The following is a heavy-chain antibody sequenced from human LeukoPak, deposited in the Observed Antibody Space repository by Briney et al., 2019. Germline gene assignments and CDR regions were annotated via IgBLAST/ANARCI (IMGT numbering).Heavy chain of an antibody. CDR2: IYHRGST. CDR1: GGSISSYY. D-gene: IGHD3-22*01. V-gene: IGHV4-59*01. CDR3: ARVGSGYTCDY. J-gene: IGHJ4*02. Sequence: SETLSLTCTVSGGSISSYYWSWIRQPPGKGLEWIGYIYHRGSTNYNPSLKSRVTISVDTSKNQFSLKLSSVTAADTAVYYCARVGSGYTCDYWGQRTLVSASS.